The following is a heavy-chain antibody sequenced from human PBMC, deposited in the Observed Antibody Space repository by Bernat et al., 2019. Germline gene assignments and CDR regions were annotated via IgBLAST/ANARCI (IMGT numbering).Heavy chain of an antibody. J-gene: IGHJ4*02. V-gene: IGHV3-72*01. Sequence: EVQLVESGGGLVQPGGSLRLSCGASGFTFSGHYMDWVRQAPGKELEWVGRIRNKANSYITEYTASVKGRFIISRDDSKNSLYLQMNSLKTEDTAVYFCVRVALLGAYEGRPFDYWGQGTLVTVSS. D-gene: IGHD5-12*01. CDR3: VRVALLGAYEGRPFDY. CDR1: GFTFSGHY. CDR2: IRNKANSYIT.